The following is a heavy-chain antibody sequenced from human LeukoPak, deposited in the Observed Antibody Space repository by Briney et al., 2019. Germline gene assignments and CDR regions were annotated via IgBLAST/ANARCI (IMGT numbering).Heavy chain of an antibody. CDR1: GGTFSRNA. CDR3: ARALDSGGFGSGVY. Sequence: GASVKVSCKASGGTFSRNAISWVRQAPGQGLEWMGGIIPMFGTANYAQKFQGRVTIDADQSTSTASMELNSLRSDDTAVYYCARALDSGGFGSGVYWGQGTLVTVPS. J-gene: IGHJ4*02. D-gene: IGHD6-19*01. V-gene: IGHV1-69*13. CDR2: IIPMFGTA.